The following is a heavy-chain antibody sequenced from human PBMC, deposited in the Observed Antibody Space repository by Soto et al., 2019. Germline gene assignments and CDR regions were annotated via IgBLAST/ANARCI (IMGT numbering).Heavy chain of an antibody. CDR2: ISYDGSNK. D-gene: IGHD5-12*01. CDR3: AKDIGYSGYDFVLDY. J-gene: IGHJ4*02. CDR1: GFTFSSYG. V-gene: IGHV3-30*18. Sequence: GGSLRLSCAASGFTFSSYGMHWVRQAPGKGLEWVAVISYDGSNKYYADSVKGRFTISRDNSKNTLYLQMNSLRAEDTAVYYCAKDIGYSGYDFVLDYWGQGTLVTVSS.